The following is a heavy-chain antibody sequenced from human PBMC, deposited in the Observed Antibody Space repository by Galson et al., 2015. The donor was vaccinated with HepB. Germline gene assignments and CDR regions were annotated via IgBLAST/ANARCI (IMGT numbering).Heavy chain of an antibody. CDR3: ARDRGTGRPIGIDY. Sequence: SLRLSCAASTFIFSTYSMNWVRQAPGKGLEWVSWISDSSYTIYYADSVKGRFTISRDNAKNSLYLQMSSLRDEDTAVYYCARDRGTGRPIGIDYWGQGTLVTVSS. CDR2: ISDSSYTI. D-gene: IGHD1/OR15-1a*01. J-gene: IGHJ4*02. V-gene: IGHV3-48*02. CDR1: TFIFSTYS.